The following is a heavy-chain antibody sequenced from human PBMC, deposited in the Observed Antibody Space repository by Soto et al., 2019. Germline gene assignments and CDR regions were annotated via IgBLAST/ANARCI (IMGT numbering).Heavy chain of an antibody. CDR2: IRNDGSA. D-gene: IGHD2-15*01. CDR3: VKDDRILGRRYFDL. CDR1: GFSVTSFY. J-gene: IGHJ2*01. Sequence: GGSLRLSCAASGFSVTSFYMTWVRQAPGRGLEWVSLIRNDGSAYYADSVKGRLTISRYNSKNTLFLQMNSLRVEDTAVYYCVKDDRILGRRYFDLWGRGTLVTVSS. V-gene: IGHV3-53*01.